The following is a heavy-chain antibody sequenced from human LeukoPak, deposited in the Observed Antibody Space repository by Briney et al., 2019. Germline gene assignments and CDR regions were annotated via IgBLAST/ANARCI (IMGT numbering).Heavy chain of an antibody. D-gene: IGHD6-13*01. CDR3: AKEKAPWYPFDC. Sequence: GGSLRLSCAASGFTFSSYGMHWVRQAPGKGLEWVAFIRYDGSNKYYADSVKGRFTISRDNSKNTLYLQMNSLRAEDTATYYCAKEKAPWYPFDCWGQGTLVTVSS. CDR1: GFTFSSYG. V-gene: IGHV3-30*02. CDR2: IRYDGSNK. J-gene: IGHJ4*02.